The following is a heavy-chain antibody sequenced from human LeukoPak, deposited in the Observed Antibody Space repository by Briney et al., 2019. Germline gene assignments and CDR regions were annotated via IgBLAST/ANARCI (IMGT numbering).Heavy chain of an antibody. CDR3: ARELFSSSWIPSDY. J-gene: IGHJ4*02. V-gene: IGHV4-4*07. CDR1: GGSISSYY. Sequence: SETLSLTCTVSGGSISSYYWSWIRQPAGKGLEWIGRIYTSGSTNYNPSLKSRVTISVDKSKNQFSLKLSSVTAADTAVYYCARELFSSSWIPSDYWGQGTLVTVSS. D-gene: IGHD6-13*01. CDR2: IYTSGST.